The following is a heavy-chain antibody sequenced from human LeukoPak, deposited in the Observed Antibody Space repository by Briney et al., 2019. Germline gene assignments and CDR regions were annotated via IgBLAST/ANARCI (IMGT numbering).Heavy chain of an antibody. J-gene: IGHJ4*02. D-gene: IGHD3-22*01. Sequence: GGSLRLSCAASGFTFSSYSMNWVRQPPGKGLEWVSSISSSSSYTYYADSVKGRFTISRDNAKNSLYLQMNSLRAEDTAVYYCARGLSYYYDSSGRIFDYWGQGTLVTVSS. CDR3: ARGLSYYYDSSGRIFDY. CDR2: ISSSSSYT. V-gene: IGHV3-21*01. CDR1: GFTFSSYS.